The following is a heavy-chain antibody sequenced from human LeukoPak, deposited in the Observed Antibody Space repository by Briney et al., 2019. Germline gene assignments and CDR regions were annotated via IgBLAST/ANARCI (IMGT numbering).Heavy chain of an antibody. J-gene: IGHJ4*02. V-gene: IGHV4-59*08. CDR1: GGSISSYY. CDR3: ARVRVLRFLEWSIDY. CDR2: IYYSGST. D-gene: IGHD3-3*01. Sequence: PSETLSLTCTVSGGSISSYYWSWIRQPPGKGLEWIGYIYYSGSTYYNPSLKSRVTISVDTSKNQFSLKLSSVTAADTAVYYCARVRVLRFLEWSIDYWGQGTLVTVSS.